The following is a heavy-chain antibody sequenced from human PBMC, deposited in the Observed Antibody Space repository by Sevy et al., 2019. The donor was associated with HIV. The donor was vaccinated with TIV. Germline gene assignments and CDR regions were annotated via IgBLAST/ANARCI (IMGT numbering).Heavy chain of an antibody. CDR3: TREMYSGSFSHFDY. J-gene: IGHJ4*02. Sequence: GGSLRLSCTASGFTFGDYAMSWFRQAPGKGLEWLGFIRSKAYGGTTEYAASVKGRFTISREDSKSIAYLQMNSLKTEDTAVYYCTREMYSGSFSHFDYWGQGTLVTVSS. CDR2: IRSKAYGGTT. V-gene: IGHV3-49*03. CDR1: GFTFGDYA. D-gene: IGHD1-26*01.